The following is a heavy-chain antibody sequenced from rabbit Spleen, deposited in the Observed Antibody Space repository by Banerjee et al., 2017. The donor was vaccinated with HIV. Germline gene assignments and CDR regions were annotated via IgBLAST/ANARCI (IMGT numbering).Heavy chain of an antibody. Sequence: EESGGDLVKPGASLTLTCKASGFDFSSDAMCWVRQAPGKGPEWIACIYNGDDTTYYATWVHGRFTISKASSTTVTLQMTSLTAADTATYFCARDAGTYPYIDVYFNLWGPGTLVTVS. J-gene: IGHJ4*01. CDR3: ARDAGTYPYIDVYFNL. CDR1: GFDFSSDA. V-gene: IGHV1S47*01. D-gene: IGHD4-2*01. CDR2: IYNGDDTT.